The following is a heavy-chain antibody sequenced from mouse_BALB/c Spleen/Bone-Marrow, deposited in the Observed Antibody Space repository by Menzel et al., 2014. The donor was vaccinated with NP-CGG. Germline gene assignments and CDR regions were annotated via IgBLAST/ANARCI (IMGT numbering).Heavy chain of an antibody. CDR1: GFNIKDTY. Sequence: VQLQQSGAELVKPGASVKLSCTASGFNIKDTYMHWVKQRPEQGLEWIGRIDPANGNTKYDPKFQGKATITADTSSNTAYLQLSSLTSEDTAVYYCAPYYYGSSSFAYWGRGTLVTVSA. D-gene: IGHD1-1*01. CDR3: APYYYGSSSFAY. V-gene: IGHV14-3*02. J-gene: IGHJ3*01. CDR2: IDPANGNT.